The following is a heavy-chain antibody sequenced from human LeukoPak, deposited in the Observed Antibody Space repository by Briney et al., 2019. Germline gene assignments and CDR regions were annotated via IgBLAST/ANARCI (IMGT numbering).Heavy chain of an antibody. CDR2: ISGSGGST. D-gene: IGHD3-22*01. CDR1: GFTFSSYA. V-gene: IGHV3-23*01. Sequence: QTGGSLRLSCAASGFTFSSYAMSWVRQAPGKGLEWVSAISGSGGSTYYADSVKGRFTISRDNSKNTLYLQMNSLRAEDTAVYYCARGSGYYPLFDYWGQGTLVTVSS. J-gene: IGHJ4*02. CDR3: ARGSGYYPLFDY.